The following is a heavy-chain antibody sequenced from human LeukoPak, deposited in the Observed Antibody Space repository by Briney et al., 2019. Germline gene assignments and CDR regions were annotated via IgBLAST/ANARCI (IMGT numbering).Heavy chain of an antibody. V-gene: IGHV3-21*01. D-gene: IGHD3-22*01. CDR1: GFTFSSYS. CDR2: ISSSSYI. J-gene: IGHJ1*01. CDR3: ARGYYYDSSGYYYSAYFQH. Sequence: GGSLRLSCAASGFTFSSYSMNWVRQAPGKGLEWVSSISSSSYIYYADSVKGRFTISRDNAKNSLYLQMNSLRAEDTAVYYCARGYYYDSSGYYYSAYFQHWGQGTLVTVSS.